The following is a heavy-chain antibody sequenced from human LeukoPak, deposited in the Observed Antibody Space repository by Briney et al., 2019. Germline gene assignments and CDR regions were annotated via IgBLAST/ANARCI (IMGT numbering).Heavy chain of an antibody. Sequence: PGGSLRLSCAASGFTFSPHAMHWVRQAPGKGLEWVAVVSSDGNNKFYTDSMKGRFTISRDNSQNTLYLQMNNLRPEDTAIYYCARDSRTAAGALDYWGQGTLVTVSS. D-gene: IGHD6-13*01. V-gene: IGHV3-30-3*01. CDR1: GFTFSPHA. J-gene: IGHJ4*02. CDR2: VSSDGNNK. CDR3: ARDSRTAAGALDY.